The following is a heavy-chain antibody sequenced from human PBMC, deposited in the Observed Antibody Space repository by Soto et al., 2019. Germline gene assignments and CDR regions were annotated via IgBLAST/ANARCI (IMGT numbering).Heavy chain of an antibody. CDR3: XRDITPYDSSQFYGMDV. J-gene: IGHJ6*02. Sequence: PGGSLRLSCAASGFTFSSYSMNWVRQAPGKGLEWVSSISSSSSYIYYADSVKGRFTISRDNAKNSLYLQMNSLRAEDTAVYYCXRDITPYDSSQFYGMDVWGQGTTVTVSS. D-gene: IGHD3-22*01. CDR2: ISSSSSYI. CDR1: GFTFSSYS. V-gene: IGHV3-21*01.